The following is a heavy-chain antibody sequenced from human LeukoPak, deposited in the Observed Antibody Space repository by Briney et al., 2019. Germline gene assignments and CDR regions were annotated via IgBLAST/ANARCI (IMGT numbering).Heavy chain of an antibody. CDR3: AKGPDYYDSSGSTLYFDY. CDR2: IRYDGSNK. V-gene: IGHV3-30*02. J-gene: IGHJ4*02. D-gene: IGHD3-22*01. CDR1: GFTFSSYG. Sequence: VGSLRLSCAASGFTFSSYGMHWVRQAPGKGLEWVAFIRYDGSNKYYADSVKGRFTISRDNSKNTLYLQMNSLRAEDTAVYYCAKGPDYYDSSGSTLYFDYWGQGTLVTVSS.